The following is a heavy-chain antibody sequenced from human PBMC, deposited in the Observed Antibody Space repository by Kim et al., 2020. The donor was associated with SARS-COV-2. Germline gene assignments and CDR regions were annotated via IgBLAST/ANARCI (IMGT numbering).Heavy chain of an antibody. CDR2: ISSSSTFR. J-gene: IGHJ4*02. Sequence: LSLTCAASGFTFSDYYMSWIRQAPGKGLEWISYISSSSTFRNHADSVKGRFTISRDNAKSSLYLQMNSLRAEDTAVYYCAKVGEAAYYYASGSSAFDYWGQGTLGTVSS. V-gene: IGHV3-11*05. CDR1: GFTFSDYY. D-gene: IGHD3-10*01. CDR3: AKVGEAAYYYASGSSAFDY.